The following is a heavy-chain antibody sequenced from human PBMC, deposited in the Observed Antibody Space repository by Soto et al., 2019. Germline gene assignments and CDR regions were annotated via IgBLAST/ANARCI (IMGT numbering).Heavy chain of an antibody. V-gene: IGHV1-69*01. CDR1: GDTFSRYT. Sequence: QVQLVQSGAEVKKPGSSVRVSCKASGDTFSRYTVNWVRQAPRQGLEWMGGIIPRFGTTNYAPTLQGRVTITADESTNTVYMELSSLRSEDTALYSCARGRGLYNSGRSQLDYWGQGTLLTVSS. CDR2: IIPRFGTT. J-gene: IGHJ4*02. D-gene: IGHD1-1*01. CDR3: ARGRGLYNSGRSQLDY.